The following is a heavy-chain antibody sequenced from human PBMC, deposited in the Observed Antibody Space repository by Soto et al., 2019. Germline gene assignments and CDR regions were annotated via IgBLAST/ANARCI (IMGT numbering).Heavy chain of an antibody. D-gene: IGHD3-9*01. Sequence: PGGSLRLSCAASGFTFSSYAMSWVRQAPGKGLEWVSAISGSGGSTYYADSVKGRFTISRDNSKNTLYLQMSSLRAEDTAVYYCAKVYYDILTGRTGGFDYWGQGTLVTVSS. J-gene: IGHJ4*02. V-gene: IGHV3-23*01. CDR3: AKVYYDILTGRTGGFDY. CDR1: GFTFSSYA. CDR2: ISGSGGST.